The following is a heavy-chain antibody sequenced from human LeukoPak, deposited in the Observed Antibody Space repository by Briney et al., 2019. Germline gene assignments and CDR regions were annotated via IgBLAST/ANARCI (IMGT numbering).Heavy chain of an antibody. D-gene: IGHD3-3*01. Sequence: PSETLSLTCTVSRGSLSSYYWSWIRQPPGKGLEWIGYIYYTGSTNYNPSLNSRVTISVDTSKDQFSLKLSAVIAADTGVYCCARAVGVVTPFDSWGQGRLV. CDR1: RGSLSSYY. V-gene: IGHV4-59*01. CDR3: ARAVGVVTPFDS. J-gene: IGHJ5*01. CDR2: IYYTGST.